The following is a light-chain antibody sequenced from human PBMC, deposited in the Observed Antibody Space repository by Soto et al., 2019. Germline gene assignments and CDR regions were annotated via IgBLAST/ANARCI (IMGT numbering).Light chain of an antibody. CDR1: SSDVGGYNY. CDR2: DVS. V-gene: IGLV2-14*01. CDR3: SSYTSSSTLLYV. Sequence: QSALTQPASVSGSPGQSITISCTGTSSDVGGYNYVSWYQQHPGKAPKLMIYDVSIRPSGVSNRFSGSKSGNTASLTISGLQAEDEADYYRSSYTSSSTLLYVFGTGTKLTVL. J-gene: IGLJ1*01.